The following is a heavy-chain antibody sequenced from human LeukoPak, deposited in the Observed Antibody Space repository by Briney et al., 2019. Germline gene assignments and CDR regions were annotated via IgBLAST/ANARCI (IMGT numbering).Heavy chain of an antibody. V-gene: IGHV3-9*01. CDR1: GFTFDDYA. CDR2: ISRNSGTI. CDR3: ARAKRNGFDI. J-gene: IGHJ3*02. Sequence: GGSLRLSCAASGFTFDDYAMHWVRQAPGKGLEWVSGISRNSGTIGYADSVKGRFTISRDNAKNSLYLQMNSLRAEDTAVYYCARAKRNGFDIWGQGTMVTVSS.